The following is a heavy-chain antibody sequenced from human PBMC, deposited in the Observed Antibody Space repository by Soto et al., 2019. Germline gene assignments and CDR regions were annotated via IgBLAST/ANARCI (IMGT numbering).Heavy chain of an antibody. CDR2: IIPLHDIA. D-gene: IGHD2-2*01. V-gene: IGHV1-69*02. Sequence: QVQLVQSGAEVKKPGSSVKVSCKTSGGTFSSYTVSWVRQAPGQGLEWMGRIIPLHDIANYAEKFQGRVTITADKSTSTVYMELNSLRSEDTAVYYCARRYCRSTSCLLKTEEVFDIWGQGTMVTVSS. CDR1: GGTFSSYT. CDR3: ARRYCRSTSCLLKTEEVFDI. J-gene: IGHJ3*02.